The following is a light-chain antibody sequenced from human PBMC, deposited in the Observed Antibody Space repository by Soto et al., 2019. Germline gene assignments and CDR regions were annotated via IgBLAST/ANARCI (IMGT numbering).Light chain of an antibody. CDR2: AAS. Sequence: EIVMTQSPGTLSALPGHSATLPCRASQSVGSNIAWYQQRPGQAPRLLIYAASTRAAGVPIRFSGSGSGTEFTLTITSLQSDDFAVYYCQHYNSYSEAFGQGTKVELK. CDR1: QSVGSN. J-gene: IGKJ1*01. CDR3: QHYNSYSEA. V-gene: IGKV3-15*01.